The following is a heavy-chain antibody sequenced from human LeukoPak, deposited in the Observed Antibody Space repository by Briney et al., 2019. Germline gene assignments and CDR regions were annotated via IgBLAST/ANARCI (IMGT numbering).Heavy chain of an antibody. CDR1: GGTFSSYD. CDR3: ANRRRASRGYGMDV. D-gene: IGHD1-1*01. V-gene: IGHV1-69*13. CDR2: IIPIFGTA. Sequence: ASVKVSCKASGGTFSSYDISWVRQAPGQGLEWMGGIIPIFGTANYAQKFQGRVAITADESTSTAYMELSSLRSEDTAVYYCANRRRASRGYGMDVWGQGITVTVSS. J-gene: IGHJ6*02.